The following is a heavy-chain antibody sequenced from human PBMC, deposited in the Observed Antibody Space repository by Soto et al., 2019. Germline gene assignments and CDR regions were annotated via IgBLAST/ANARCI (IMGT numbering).Heavy chain of an antibody. J-gene: IGHJ6*02. D-gene: IGHD5-12*01. CDR3: ARQKWLFYHDAMDV. CDR1: GYTFTTYG. CDR2: MSAYNGNT. V-gene: IGHV1-18*01. Sequence: QVQLVQSGAEVKKPGASVKVSCKASGYTFTTYGISWVRQAPGQGLEWMGWMSAYNGNTNYAQKLQGRVTMTTDTSPSRAYMELRSLRSADTAVYYCARQKWLFYHDAMDVWGEWTTVTVSS.